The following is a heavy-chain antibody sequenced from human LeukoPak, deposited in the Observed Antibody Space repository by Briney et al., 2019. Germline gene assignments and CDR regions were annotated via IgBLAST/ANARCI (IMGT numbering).Heavy chain of an antibody. CDR1: GFIFSSYS. D-gene: IGHD5-18*01. CDR2: ISRSSGTI. CDR3: ARDHNYAFDY. Sequence: PGGSLRLSCAASGFIFSSYSMNWVRQAPGKGVEGVSYISRSSGTINYADSVKGRFTISGDNARNSLYLQMNSLRAADTAVYYCARDHNYAFDYWGQGTLVTVSS. V-gene: IGHV3-48*01. J-gene: IGHJ4*02.